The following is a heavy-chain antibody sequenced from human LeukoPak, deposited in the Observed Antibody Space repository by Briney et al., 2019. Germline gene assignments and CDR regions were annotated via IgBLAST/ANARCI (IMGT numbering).Heavy chain of an antibody. Sequence: PGGSLRLSCAASGFTFSSYAMSWVRQAPGKGLEWVSAISGSGGSTYYADSVKGRFTISRDNSKNTLYLQMNSLRAEDTAVYYCARDSSVESRLFDYWGQGTLVTVSS. D-gene: IGHD6-25*01. CDR2: ISGSGGST. V-gene: IGHV3-23*01. J-gene: IGHJ4*02. CDR1: GFTFSSYA. CDR3: ARDSSVESRLFDY.